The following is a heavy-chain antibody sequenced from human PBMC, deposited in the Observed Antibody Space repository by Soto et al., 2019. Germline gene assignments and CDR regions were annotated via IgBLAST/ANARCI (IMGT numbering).Heavy chain of an antibody. CDR2: IYYSGST. CDR3: ARDPASGTGWFDH. V-gene: IGHV4-31*03. J-gene: IGHJ5*02. CDR1: GGSISSGDYY. Sequence: SETLSLTCTVSGGSISSGDYYWSWIRQHPGKGLEWIGYIYYSGSTYYNPSLKSRVTISVDTSKNQFSLKLSSVTAADTAVYYCARDPASGTGWFDHWGQATLVSV. D-gene: IGHD2-8*02.